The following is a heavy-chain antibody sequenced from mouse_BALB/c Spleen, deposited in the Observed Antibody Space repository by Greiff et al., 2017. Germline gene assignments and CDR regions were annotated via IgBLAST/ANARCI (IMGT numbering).Heavy chain of an antibody. Sequence: EVKLMESGPGLVKPSQSLSLTCSVTGYSITSGYYWNWIRQFPGNKLEWMGYISYDGSNNYNPSLKNRISITRDTSKNQFFLKLNSVTTEDTATYYCARVPYYYGSSYWYFDVWGAGTTVTVSS. J-gene: IGHJ1*01. CDR3: ARVPYYYGSSYWYFDV. V-gene: IGHV3-6*02. D-gene: IGHD1-1*01. CDR2: ISYDGSN. CDR1: GYSITSGYY.